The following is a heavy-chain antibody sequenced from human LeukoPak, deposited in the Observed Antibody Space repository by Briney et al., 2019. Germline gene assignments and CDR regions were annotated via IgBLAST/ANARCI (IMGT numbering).Heavy chain of an antibody. CDR3: AREVVGYCSGGSCYSLYNWFDP. CDR2: ISSSSSTI. Sequence: GGSLRLSCAASGFTFSSYSMNWVRQAPEKGLEWVSYISSSSSTIYYADSVKGRFTISRDNAKNSLYLQMNSLRDEDTAVYYCAREVVGYCSGGSCYSLYNWFDPWGQGTLVTVSS. J-gene: IGHJ5*02. CDR1: GFTFSSYS. V-gene: IGHV3-48*02. D-gene: IGHD2-15*01.